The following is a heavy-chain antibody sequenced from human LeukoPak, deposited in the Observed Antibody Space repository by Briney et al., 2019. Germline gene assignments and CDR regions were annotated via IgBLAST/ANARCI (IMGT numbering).Heavy chain of an antibody. V-gene: IGHV4-4*07. D-gene: IGHD3-10*01. CDR2: IYTSGST. CDR1: GGSISSYY. J-gene: IGHJ5*02. CDR3: ARDLMVRGVIGWFDP. Sequence: SGTLSLTCTVSGGSISSYYWSWIRQPAGKGLEWIGRIYTSGSTNYNPSLKSRVTISVDTSKNQFSLKLSSVTAADTAVYYCARDLMVRGVIGWFDPWGQGTLVTVSS.